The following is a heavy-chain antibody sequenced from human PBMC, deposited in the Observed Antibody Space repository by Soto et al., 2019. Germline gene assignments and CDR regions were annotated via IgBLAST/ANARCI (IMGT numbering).Heavy chain of an antibody. CDR3: AKVVSRDGYNSVLEQ. Sequence: QVQVVQSGAEVKKPGSSVKISCKASRRIFSSFPTSWVRQVPGQGLEWMGGVISASGSVTYAPQFQGRVTITAVTSAGIGYLELTSLTSEDTAIYYCAKVVSRDGYNSVLEQWCPGTMVTVSS. CDR2: VISASGSV. V-gene: IGHV1-69*06. D-gene: IGHD1-1*01. CDR1: RRIFSSFP. J-gene: IGHJ1*01.